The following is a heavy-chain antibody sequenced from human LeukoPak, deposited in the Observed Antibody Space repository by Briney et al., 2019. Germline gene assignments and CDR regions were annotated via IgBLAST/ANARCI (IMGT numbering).Heavy chain of an antibody. CDR3: ARYWRTASFDN. CDR1: GFSFREVG. CDR2: IWYDGSRV. D-gene: IGHD2-21*02. J-gene: IGHJ4*02. Sequence: GGTPRPSCAAAGFSFREVGMRWVRQAPGQGLEWVAIIWYDGSRVYYADSVQGRFTIFRDDSQNTVYLQMNSLRAEDTALYYCARYWRTASFDNWGQGTLVTVSS. V-gene: IGHV3-33*01.